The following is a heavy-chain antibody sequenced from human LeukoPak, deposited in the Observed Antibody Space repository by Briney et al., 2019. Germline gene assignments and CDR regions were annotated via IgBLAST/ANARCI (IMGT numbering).Heavy chain of an antibody. CDR2: INPNSGGT. Sequence: ASVKVSCKASGYTFTGYYMHWVRQAPGQGLEWMGWINPNSGGTNYAQKFQGRVTMTRDTSISTAYMELSRLRSDDTAVYYCARDRVLLWFGEPIPPDAFDIWGQGTMVTVSS. CDR1: GYTFTGYY. J-gene: IGHJ3*02. V-gene: IGHV1-2*02. D-gene: IGHD3-10*01. CDR3: ARDRVLLWFGEPIPPDAFDI.